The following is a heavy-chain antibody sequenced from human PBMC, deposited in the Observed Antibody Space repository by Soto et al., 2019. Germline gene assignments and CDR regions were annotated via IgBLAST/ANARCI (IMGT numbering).Heavy chain of an antibody. CDR3: ARPTYY. CDR1: GGSISRYY. CDR2: IYYSGST. J-gene: IGHJ6*03. V-gene: IGHV4-59*01. Sequence: SENRCLRCSGSGGSISRYYWNWIRQPPGKGLEWIGYIYYSGSTNYNPSLKSRVTISVDTSKNQFSLKLSSVTAADTAVYYCARPTYY.